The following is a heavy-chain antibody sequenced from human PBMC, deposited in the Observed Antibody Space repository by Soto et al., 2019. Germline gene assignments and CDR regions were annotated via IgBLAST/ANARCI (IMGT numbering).Heavy chain of an antibody. D-gene: IGHD3-10*01. Sequence: QVQLVQSGAEVKKPGASVKVSCKASGYTFTGYYMHWVRQAPGQGLEWMGWINPNSGGTNYAQKFQGWVTMTRATSISTAYMELSRLRSDDTAVYYCARGARSHLWFGEEYGMDVWGQGTTVTVSS. CDR3: ARGARSHLWFGEEYGMDV. CDR1: GYTFTGYY. J-gene: IGHJ6*02. CDR2: INPNSGGT. V-gene: IGHV1-2*04.